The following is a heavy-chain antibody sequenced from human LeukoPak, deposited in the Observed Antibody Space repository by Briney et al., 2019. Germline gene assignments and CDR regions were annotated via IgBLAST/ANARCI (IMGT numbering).Heavy chain of an antibody. J-gene: IGHJ6*02. V-gene: IGHV1-18*01. CDR2: ISAYNGNT. Sequence: ASVKVSCKASGGTFTSYGISWVRQAPGQGLEWMGWISAYNGNTNYAQKLQGRVTMTTDTSTGTAYMELRSLRSDDAAVYYCARFGLDTAMVTPNIQSHYYYYYGMDVWGQGTTVTVSS. D-gene: IGHD5-18*01. CDR1: GGTFTSYG. CDR3: ARFGLDTAMVTPNIQSHYYYYYGMDV.